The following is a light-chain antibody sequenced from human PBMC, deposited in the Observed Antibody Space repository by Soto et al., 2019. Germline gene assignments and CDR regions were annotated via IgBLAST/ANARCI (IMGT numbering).Light chain of an antibody. CDR2: DAS. J-gene: IGKJ5*01. V-gene: IGKV3-20*01. CDR1: QTIINNY. CDR3: QQYSDSPPFT. Sequence: EIVLTQSPDTLSSSPGERVTLSCRASQTIINNYLAWYQQRPGQPPRLLIYDASTRATGIPDRFSRSASGTDFTLTISRLEPEDFTVYYCQQYSDSPPFTFGQGTRLDI.